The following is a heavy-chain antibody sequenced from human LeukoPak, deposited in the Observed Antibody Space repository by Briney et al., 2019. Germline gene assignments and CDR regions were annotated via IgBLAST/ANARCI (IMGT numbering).Heavy chain of an antibody. V-gene: IGHV3-23*01. CDR1: GFIFTNYA. J-gene: IGHJ4*02. D-gene: IGHD6-19*01. CDR3: ARADSDWRYFDC. Sequence: GGSLRLSCAASGFIFTNYAMSWVRQAPGKGLEWVSTITGNGDSTYYADSVKGRFTISRDNSNNTLYLQMNSLRAEDTAVYYCARADSDWRYFDCWGQGTLVTVSS. CDR2: ITGNGDST.